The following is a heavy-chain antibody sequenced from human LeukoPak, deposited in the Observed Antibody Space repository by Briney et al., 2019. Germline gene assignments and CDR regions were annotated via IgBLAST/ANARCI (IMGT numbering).Heavy chain of an antibody. CDR3: AREDDWNYEDY. Sequence: PGGSLRLSCAASGFTFSSYSMNWVRQAPGKGLEWVSYISSSSSYIYYADSVKGRFTISIDNAKNSLYLQMNSLRAEDTAIYFCAREDDWNYEDYWGQGTLVTVSS. CDR1: GFTFSSYS. V-gene: IGHV3-21*05. D-gene: IGHD1-7*01. J-gene: IGHJ4*02. CDR2: ISSSSSYI.